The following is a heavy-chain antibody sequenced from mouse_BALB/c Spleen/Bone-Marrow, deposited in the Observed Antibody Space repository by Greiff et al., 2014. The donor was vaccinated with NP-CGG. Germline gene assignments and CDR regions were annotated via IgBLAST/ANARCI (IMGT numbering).Heavy chain of an antibody. V-gene: IGHV1-80*01. CDR3: ASVYDYGRGYAMDY. CDR1: GYAFSNYV. Sequence: QVQLQQSGAELVRPGSSVKISCKASGYAFSNYVMNWVKQRPGQGLEWIGQIYPGDGETNYNGEFEGRVTLTADKSSSTAYMQVSSLTSEDSAVYFCASVYDYGRGYAMDYWGQGTSVTVSS. J-gene: IGHJ4*01. D-gene: IGHD2-4*01. CDR2: IYPGDGET.